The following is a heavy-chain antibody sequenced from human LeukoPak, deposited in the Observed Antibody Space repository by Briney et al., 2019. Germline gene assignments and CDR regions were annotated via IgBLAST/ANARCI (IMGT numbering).Heavy chain of an antibody. Sequence: GRSLRLSCAASGFTFSSYGMHWVRQAPGKGLEWVAVIWYDGSNKYYADSVKGRFTISRDNSKNTLYLQMNSLRAEDTAVYYCAKDLRFSYFDYWGQGTLVTASS. D-gene: IGHD3-3*01. CDR1: GFTFSSYG. CDR2: IWYDGSNK. CDR3: AKDLRFSYFDY. V-gene: IGHV3-33*06. J-gene: IGHJ4*02.